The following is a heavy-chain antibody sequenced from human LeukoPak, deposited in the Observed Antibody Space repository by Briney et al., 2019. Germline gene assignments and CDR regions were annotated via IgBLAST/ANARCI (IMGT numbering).Heavy chain of an antibody. V-gene: IGHV3-23*01. CDR2: ISGSGVNI. CDR3: ADSTGY. D-gene: IGHD1-14*01. CDR1: GFTFSSYA. Sequence: PGGSLRLSCAASGFTFSSYAMSWVLSWVRQAPGKGLEWVSSISGSGVNIYYADSVKGRFTISRDTSKNTLYLQMNSLRAEDTAVYYCADSTGYWGQGTLVTVSS. J-gene: IGHJ4*02.